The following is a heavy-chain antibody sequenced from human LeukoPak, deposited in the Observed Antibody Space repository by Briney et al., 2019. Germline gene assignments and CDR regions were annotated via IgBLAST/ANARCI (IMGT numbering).Heavy chain of an antibody. Sequence: SETLSLTCAVYGGSFSGYYWSWIRQPPGKGLEWIGEINHSGSTNYNPSLKSRVTISVDTSKDQFSLKLSSVTAADTAVYYCARGHRITMVRGVTKGGDYYFDYWGQGTLVTVSS. V-gene: IGHV4-34*01. CDR1: GGSFSGYY. CDR3: ARGHRITMVRGVTKGGDYYFDY. D-gene: IGHD3-10*01. J-gene: IGHJ4*02. CDR2: INHSGST.